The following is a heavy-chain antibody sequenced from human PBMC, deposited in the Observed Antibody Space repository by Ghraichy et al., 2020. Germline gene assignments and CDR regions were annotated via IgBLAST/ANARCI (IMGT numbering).Heavy chain of an antibody. CDR2: ISGSGSST. Sequence: GGSLRLSCAASGFTFSSYAMSWVRQAPGKGLEWVSAISGSGSSTYYADSVKGRFAISRDNSKDTLYLQMNSLRAEDTAVYYCAKVREATRGYMDVWGKGTTVTVSS. CDR1: GFTFSSYA. CDR3: AKVREATRGYMDV. J-gene: IGHJ6*03. V-gene: IGHV3-23*01. D-gene: IGHD3-10*01.